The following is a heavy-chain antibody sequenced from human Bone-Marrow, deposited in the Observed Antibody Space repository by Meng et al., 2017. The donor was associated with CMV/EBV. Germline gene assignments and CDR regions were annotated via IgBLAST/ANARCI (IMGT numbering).Heavy chain of an antibody. V-gene: IGHV1-2*02. Sequence: QVQLVQSGAEVXXXXXSVKGSXXASGYTFTGYYMHWVRQAPGQGLEWMGWINPNSGGTNYAQKFQGRVTMTRDTSISTAYMELSRLRSDDTAVYYCARGLKITMVRGVIGYWGQGTLVTVSS. D-gene: IGHD3-10*01. CDR1: GYTFTGYY. CDR2: INPNSGGT. CDR3: ARGLKITMVRGVIGY. J-gene: IGHJ4*02.